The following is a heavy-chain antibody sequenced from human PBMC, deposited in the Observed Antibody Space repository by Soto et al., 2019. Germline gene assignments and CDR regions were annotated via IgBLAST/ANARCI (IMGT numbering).Heavy chain of an antibody. J-gene: IGHJ4*02. Sequence: GGSLRLSCEASGFALSPYWMSWVRQAPGTGLEWVASINQYGSVKHYVDSVRGRFTISRDNAKNSRLLQMNSLSAEDTAVYYCARLTEAVTTFVDWGQGTPVTVSS. D-gene: IGHD1-1*01. V-gene: IGHV3-7*03. CDR2: INQYGSVK. CDR3: ARLTEAVTTFVD. CDR1: GFALSPYW.